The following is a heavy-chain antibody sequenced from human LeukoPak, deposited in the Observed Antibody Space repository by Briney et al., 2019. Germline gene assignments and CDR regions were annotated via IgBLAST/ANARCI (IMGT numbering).Heavy chain of an antibody. D-gene: IGHD1-26*01. CDR1: GGSISSYY. V-gene: IGHV4-4*07. Sequence: SETLSLTCTVSGGSISSYYWSWIRQPAGKGLEWIGRIYTSGSTNYNPSLKSRVTMSVDTSKNQFSLKLSSVTAADTAVYYCARYRGSRVGATGWFDPWGQGTLVTVSS. J-gene: IGHJ5*02. CDR3: ARYRGSRVGATGWFDP. CDR2: IYTSGST.